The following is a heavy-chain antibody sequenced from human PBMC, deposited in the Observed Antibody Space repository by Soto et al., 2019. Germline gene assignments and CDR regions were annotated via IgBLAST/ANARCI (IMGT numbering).Heavy chain of an antibody. Sequence: GASVKVSCKASGFSFTGYYIHWLLQAPGQGLEWMGWINANSGCTEYAQKFQGRVTLTRDTSIATAYLTLTSLTSDDTALYYCAKDLTRQLAYWLDPWGQGTQVTVSS. D-gene: IGHD6-6*01. CDR3: AKDLTRQLAYWLDP. CDR1: GFSFTGYY. J-gene: IGHJ5*02. CDR2: INANSGCT. V-gene: IGHV1-2*02.